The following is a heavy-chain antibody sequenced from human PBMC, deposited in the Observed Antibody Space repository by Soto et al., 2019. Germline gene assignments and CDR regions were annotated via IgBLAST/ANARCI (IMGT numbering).Heavy chain of an antibody. CDR2: IKQDGSEK. CDR3: ARDTYQLLYKPLYYYYGMDV. Sequence: GGSLRLCCAASGFTFSSYWMSWVRQAPGKGLEWVANIKQDGSEKYYVDSVKGRFTISRDNAKNSLYLQMNSLRAEDTAVYYCARDTYQLLYKPLYYYYGMDVWGQGTTVTVSS. V-gene: IGHV3-7*03. CDR1: GFTFSSYW. D-gene: IGHD2-2*02. J-gene: IGHJ6*02.